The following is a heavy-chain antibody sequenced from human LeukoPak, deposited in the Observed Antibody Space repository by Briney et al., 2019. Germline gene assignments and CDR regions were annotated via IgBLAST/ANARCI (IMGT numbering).Heavy chain of an antibody. CDR2: ISPTGSTT. Sequence: GGSLRLSCTASGFSFSGHWMHWARQLPGKGLVWVSRISPTGSTTSYADSVKGRFTISRDNAKNSLYLQMNSLRAEDTALYYCAKDRSAENYYYYGMDVWGQGTTVTVSS. CDR3: AKDRSAENYYYYGMDV. J-gene: IGHJ6*02. CDR1: GFSFSGHW. V-gene: IGHV3-74*01.